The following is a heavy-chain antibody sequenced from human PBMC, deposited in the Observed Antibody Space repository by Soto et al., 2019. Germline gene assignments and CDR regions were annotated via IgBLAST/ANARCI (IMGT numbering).Heavy chain of an antibody. J-gene: IGHJ6*02. CDR3: ARGGDYGMDV. V-gene: IGHV3-30-3*01. CDR1: GFTFSSYA. CDR2: ISYDGSNK. D-gene: IGHD3-16*01. Sequence: PAASLRLSCAASGFTFSSYAMHWVRQAPGKGLEWVAVISYDGSNKYYADSVKGRFTISRDNSKNTLYLQMNSLRAEDTAVYYCARGGDYGMDVWGQGTTVTVSS.